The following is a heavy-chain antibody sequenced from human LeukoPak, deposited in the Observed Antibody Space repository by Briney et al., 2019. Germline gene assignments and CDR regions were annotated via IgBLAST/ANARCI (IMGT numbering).Heavy chain of an antibody. Sequence: GGSLRLSCAASGFTFSSYWMSWVRQAPGKGLEWVANIKQDGSEKYYVDSVKGRFTISRDNAKNSLYLQMNSLRAEDTAVYYCARGLAVAGLLFDYWGQGTLVTVSS. CDR2: IKQDGSEK. V-gene: IGHV3-7*01. J-gene: IGHJ4*02. CDR3: ARGLAVAGLLFDY. D-gene: IGHD6-19*01. CDR1: GFTFSSYW.